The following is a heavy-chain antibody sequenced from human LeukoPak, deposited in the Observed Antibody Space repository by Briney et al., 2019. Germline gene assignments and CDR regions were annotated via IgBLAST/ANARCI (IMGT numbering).Heavy chain of an antibody. Sequence: PGGSLRLSCEASGFTVSSNYMSWVRQAPGKGLEWVSVIFRSGTTYYADSVKGRFTISRDNSKNTLYLQTNSLRVEDTAVYYCATRDGSGTPYDYWGQGTLVTVSS. V-gene: IGHV3-66*01. J-gene: IGHJ4*02. CDR2: IFRSGTT. D-gene: IGHD3-10*01. CDR1: GFTVSSNY. CDR3: ATRDGSGTPYDY.